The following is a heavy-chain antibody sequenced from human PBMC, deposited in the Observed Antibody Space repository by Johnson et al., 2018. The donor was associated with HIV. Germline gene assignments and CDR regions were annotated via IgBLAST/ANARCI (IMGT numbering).Heavy chain of an antibody. V-gene: IGHV3-23*04. CDR2: ISGSGGST. Sequence: VQLVESGGGLVQRGGSLRLSCAASGFTFSSYAMSWVRQAPGKGLEWVSAISGSGGSTYYADSVKGRFTISRDNSKNTLYLQMNSLRAEDTAVYYCAKDLSITMIVGDAFDTWGQGTVVTVSS. CDR1: GFTFSSYA. D-gene: IGHD3-22*01. J-gene: IGHJ3*02. CDR3: AKDLSITMIVGDAFDT.